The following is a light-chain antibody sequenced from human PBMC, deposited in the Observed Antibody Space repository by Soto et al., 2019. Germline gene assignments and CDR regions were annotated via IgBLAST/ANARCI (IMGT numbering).Light chain of an antibody. CDR1: QGISSY. Sequence: DIHFTQSPSFLSASVGYRVTITCRXSQGISSYLAWYQQKPGKAPKLLIYAASTLQSGVPSRFSGSGSGTEFTLTISSLQPEDFATYYCQQLNSYPALTFGGGTKVDIK. CDR3: QQLNSYPALT. J-gene: IGKJ4*01. CDR2: AAS. V-gene: IGKV1-9*01.